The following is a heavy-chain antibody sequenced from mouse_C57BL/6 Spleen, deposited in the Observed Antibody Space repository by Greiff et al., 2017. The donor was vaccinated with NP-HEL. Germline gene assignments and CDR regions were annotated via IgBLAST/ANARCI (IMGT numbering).Heavy chain of an antibody. V-gene: IGHV5-9*01. CDR1: GFTFSSYT. CDR3: DKQDYSNYCFDY. CDR2: ISGGGGNT. D-gene: IGHD2-5*01. J-gene: IGHJ2*01. Sequence: EVQLVEPGGGLVKPGGSLKLSCAASGFTFSSYTMSWVRQTPEKRLEWVATISGGGGNTYYPDSVKGRFTLYRHNAKNTLYLQMSSLRSEDTALYNCDKQDYSNYCFDYWGQGTTLTVSS.